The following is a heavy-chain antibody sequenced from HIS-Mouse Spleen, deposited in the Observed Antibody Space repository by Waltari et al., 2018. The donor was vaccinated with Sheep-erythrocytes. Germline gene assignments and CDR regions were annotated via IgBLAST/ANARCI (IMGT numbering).Heavy chain of an antibody. CDR3: ARALSIAARPNWFDP. D-gene: IGHD6-6*01. Sequence: QVQLQQWGAGLLQPSETLSLTCAVYGGSFIGYYWSWIRQPPGKGLEWIGEINHSGSTNYNPSLKSRVTISVDTSKNQFSLKLSSVTAADTAVYYCARALSIAARPNWFDPWGQGTLVTVSS. CDR1: GGSFIGYY. J-gene: IGHJ5*02. V-gene: IGHV4-34*01. CDR2: INHSGST.